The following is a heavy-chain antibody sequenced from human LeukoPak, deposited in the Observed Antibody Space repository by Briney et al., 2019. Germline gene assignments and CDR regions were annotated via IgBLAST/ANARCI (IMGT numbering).Heavy chain of an antibody. CDR2: TYYRSKWHN. CDR3: ARYRDSTPVSTDAFDI. Sequence: SQTLSLTCAISGDSVSSNSAAWLWLTQSPSRGLEWLARTYYRSKWHNDYAASVKSRITISADTSKNQFSLQLSSVTPEDTAVYFCARYRDSTPVSTDAFDIWGQGTMVTVSS. V-gene: IGHV6-1*01. J-gene: IGHJ3*02. CDR1: GDSVSSNSAA. D-gene: IGHD2-15*01.